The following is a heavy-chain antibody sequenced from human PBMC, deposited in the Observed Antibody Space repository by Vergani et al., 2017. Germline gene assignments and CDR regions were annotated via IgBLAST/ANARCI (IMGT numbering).Heavy chain of an antibody. CDR2: ISGSGGNT. D-gene: IGHD6-19*01. Sequence: EVQLLESGGNLIQPGGSLRLSCGASGFTFSSYAMTWVRLAPGKGLQWVSAISGSGGNTFYTDSVKGRFTISRDNSKDTLYLQMNSLRVEDTAVYYCAKVGRSEVAGTFGAFDIWGQGTTVTVSS. J-gene: IGHJ3*02. CDR3: AKVGRSEVAGTFGAFDI. CDR1: GFTFSSYA. V-gene: IGHV3-23*01.